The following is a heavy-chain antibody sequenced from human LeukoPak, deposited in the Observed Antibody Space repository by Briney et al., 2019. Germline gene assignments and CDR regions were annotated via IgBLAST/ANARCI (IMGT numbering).Heavy chain of an antibody. CDR2: ISYDGSNK. CDR3: AKEGYCSSTSCKDAFDI. J-gene: IGHJ3*02. Sequence: GGSLRLSCAASGFTFSSYAMHWVRQAPGKGLEWVAVISYDGSNKYYADSVKGRFTISRDNSKNTLYLQTNSLRAEDTAVYYCAKEGYCSSTSCKDAFDIWGQGTMVTVSS. CDR1: GFTFSSYA. V-gene: IGHV3-30-3*01. D-gene: IGHD2-2*01.